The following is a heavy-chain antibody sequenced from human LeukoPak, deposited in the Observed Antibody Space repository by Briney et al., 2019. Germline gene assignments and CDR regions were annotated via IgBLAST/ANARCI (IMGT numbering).Heavy chain of an antibody. Sequence: SETLSHTCAVFGGSFSGYYWSWIRQSPEKGLEWIGEMSHTGATNYNPSLKSRVTVSVDTSKKQFSLNLRSVTAADTAVYYCARVQGCSSTSCHNYYYGMDVWGQGTTVTVSS. V-gene: IGHV4-34*01. J-gene: IGHJ6*02. D-gene: IGHD2-2*02. CDR3: ARVQGCSSTSCHNYYYGMDV. CDR1: GGSFSGYY. CDR2: MSHTGAT.